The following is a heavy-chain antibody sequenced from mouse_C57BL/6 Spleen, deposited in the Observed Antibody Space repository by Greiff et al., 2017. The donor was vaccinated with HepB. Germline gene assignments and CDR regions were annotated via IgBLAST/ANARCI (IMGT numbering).Heavy chain of an antibody. CDR2: IDPSDSYT. CDR1: GYTFTSYW. J-gene: IGHJ1*03. Sequence: VQLQQPGAELVMPGASVKLSCKASGYTFTSYWMHWVKQRPGQGLEWIGEIDPSDSYTNYNQKFKGKSTLTVDKSSSTAYMQISSLTSEDSAVYYCARRYDSSDWYFDVWGTGTTVTVSS. CDR3: ARRYDSSDWYFDV. V-gene: IGHV1-69*01. D-gene: IGHD1-1*01.